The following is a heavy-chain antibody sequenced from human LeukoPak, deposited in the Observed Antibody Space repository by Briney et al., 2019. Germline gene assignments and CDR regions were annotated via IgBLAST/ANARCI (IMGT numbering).Heavy chain of an antibody. D-gene: IGHD2-15*01. Sequence: GGSLRLSCAASGFTFSSYAMSLVRQAPGKGLEWVSAISGSGGSTYYADSVKGRFTISRDNSKNTLYLQMNSLRAEDTAVYYCAKDLSSSSSVVVVAAKHDYWGQGTLVTVSS. CDR2: ISGSGGST. V-gene: IGHV3-23*01. J-gene: IGHJ4*02. CDR3: AKDLSSSSSVVVVAAKHDY. CDR1: GFTFSSYA.